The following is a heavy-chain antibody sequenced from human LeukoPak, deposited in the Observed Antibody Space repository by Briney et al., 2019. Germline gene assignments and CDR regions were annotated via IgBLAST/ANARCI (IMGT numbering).Heavy chain of an antibody. CDR3: AKVRWGSDNALDS. D-gene: IGHD3-16*01. Sequence: PGTSLRLSCAASGFPFSDYGMSWVRQAPGKGLEWLAVISHDGSNKYYADSVKGRITISRDNSMNTLYLQMNSLRAEDTAVYYCAKVRWGSDNALDSWGQGTLVTGSS. CDR1: GFPFSDYG. CDR2: ISHDGSNK. J-gene: IGHJ4*02. V-gene: IGHV3-30*18.